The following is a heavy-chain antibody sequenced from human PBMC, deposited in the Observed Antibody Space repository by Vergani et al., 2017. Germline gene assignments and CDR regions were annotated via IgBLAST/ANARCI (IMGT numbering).Heavy chain of an antibody. V-gene: IGHV1-69*01. J-gene: IGHJ6*03. CDR2: IIPIFGTA. CDR1: GGTFSSYA. Sequence: QVQLVQSGAEVKKPGSSVKVSCKASGGTFSSYAISWVRQAPGQGLEWMGGIIPIFGTANYAQKFQGRVTITADESTCTAYMELSSLRSEYTAVYYYAGASFCYDSSGYQSDDYYYMDFWGKGTTVTVSS. D-gene: IGHD3-22*01. CDR3: AGASFCYDSSGYQSDDYYYMDF.